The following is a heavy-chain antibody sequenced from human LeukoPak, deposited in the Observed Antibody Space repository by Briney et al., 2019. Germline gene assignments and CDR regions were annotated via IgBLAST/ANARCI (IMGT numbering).Heavy chain of an antibody. V-gene: IGHV1-2*02. CDR3: ARVEMATYHFDY. Sequence: GASVKVSCKASGYTFTGYYMHWVRQAPGQGLEWTGWINPNSGGTNYAQKFQGRVTMTRDTSISTAYMELSRLRSDDTAVYYCARVEMATYHFDYWGQGTLVTVSS. CDR1: GYTFTGYY. D-gene: IGHD5-24*01. J-gene: IGHJ4*02. CDR2: INPNSGGT.